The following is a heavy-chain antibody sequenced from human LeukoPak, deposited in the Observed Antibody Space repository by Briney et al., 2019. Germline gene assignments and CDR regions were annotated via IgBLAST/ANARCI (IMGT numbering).Heavy chain of an antibody. Sequence: GGSLRVSCVSTGFTIGTAWMSWVRQAPGKGLEWLGHIKSEGEGATTDYAAPAKGRFAISRDDSKNMIYLQMSSLKIDDTAIYYCIAHFPYFYGFDVWGKGTTVTVSS. CDR2: IKSEGEGATT. J-gene: IGHJ6*04. D-gene: IGHD3-3*02. CDR1: GFTIGTAW. CDR3: IAHFPYFYGFDV. V-gene: IGHV3-15*01.